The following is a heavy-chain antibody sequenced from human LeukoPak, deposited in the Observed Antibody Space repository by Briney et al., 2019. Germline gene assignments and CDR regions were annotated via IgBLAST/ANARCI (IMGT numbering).Heavy chain of an antibody. CDR2: ISYDGSNK. Sequence: PGRSLRLSCAASGFTFSSYAMHWVRQAPGKGLEWVAVISYDGSNKYYADSVKGRFTISRDISKNTLYLQMNSLRAEDTAVYYCAREGVAQLDYWGQGTLVTVSS. J-gene: IGHJ4*02. D-gene: IGHD3-3*01. CDR3: AREGVAQLDY. V-gene: IGHV3-30-3*01. CDR1: GFTFSSYA.